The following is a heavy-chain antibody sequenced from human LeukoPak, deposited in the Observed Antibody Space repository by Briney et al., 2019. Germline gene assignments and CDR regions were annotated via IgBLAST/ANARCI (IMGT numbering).Heavy chain of an antibody. Sequence: GGSLRLSCAASGFTVNNNYITWVRQAPGKGLEWVSVIYSGGATNHADSVRGRFTISRDNARNSVYLQMNSLRAEDTAVYYCAKTAASMDVWGKGITVTVSS. CDR1: GFTVNNNY. CDR2: IYSGGAT. J-gene: IGHJ6*03. CDR3: AKTAASMDV. D-gene: IGHD2-15*01. V-gene: IGHV3-66*01.